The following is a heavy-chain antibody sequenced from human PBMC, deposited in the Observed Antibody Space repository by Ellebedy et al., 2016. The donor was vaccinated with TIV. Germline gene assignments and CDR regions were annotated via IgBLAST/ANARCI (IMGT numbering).Heavy chain of an antibody. J-gene: IGHJ6*02. CDR3: ARGRLLYYDSSVPRHYYGMDV. Sequence: SETLSLTXAVSGGSISSSNWWSWVRQPPGKGLEWIGEIYHSGSTNYNPSLKSRVTISVDKSKNQFSLKLSSVTAADTAVYYCARGRLLYYDSSVPRHYYGMDVWGQGTTVTVSS. CDR1: GGSISSSNW. D-gene: IGHD3-22*01. CDR2: IYHSGST. V-gene: IGHV4-4*02.